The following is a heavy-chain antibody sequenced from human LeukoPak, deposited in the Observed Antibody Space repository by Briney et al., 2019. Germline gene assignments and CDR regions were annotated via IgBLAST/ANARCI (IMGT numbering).Heavy chain of an antibody. CDR3: ARVALVYGDSYYFDY. V-gene: IGHV3-7*01. Sequence: GGSLRLSCTASGFTFSNFWMGWVRQAPGKGLEWVANIKQDETEKFYLGSVKGRFTISRDNAKNSLYLQMNSLRVEDTAVYYCARVALVYGDSYYFDYWGQGTLVTVSS. D-gene: IGHD4-17*01. J-gene: IGHJ4*02. CDR1: GFTFSNFW. CDR2: IKQDETEK.